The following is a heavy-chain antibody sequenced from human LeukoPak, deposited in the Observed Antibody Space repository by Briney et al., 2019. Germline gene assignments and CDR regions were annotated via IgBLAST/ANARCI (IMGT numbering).Heavy chain of an antibody. V-gene: IGHV4-34*01. CDR3: ARGGAAAAPYYFDY. CDR2: INHSGST. CDR1: GGSFSGCY. Sequence: SETLSLTCAVYGGSFSGCYWSWIRQPPGKGLEWIGEINHSGSTNYNPSLKSRVTISVDTSKNQFSLKLSSVTAADTAVYYCARGGAAAAPYYFDYWGQGTLVTVSS. J-gene: IGHJ4*02. D-gene: IGHD6-13*01.